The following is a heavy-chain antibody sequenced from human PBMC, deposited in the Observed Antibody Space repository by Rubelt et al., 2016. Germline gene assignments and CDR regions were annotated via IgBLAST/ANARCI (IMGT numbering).Heavy chain of an antibody. CDR2: ISDSGST. CDR1: RDSISSYY. J-gene: IGHJ4*02. V-gene: IGHV4-59*08. D-gene: IGHD3-16*01. CDR3: ARQSRGFGVPIS. Sequence: VHLQESGPGLVRPSETLSLTCTVSRDSISSYYWSWIRQPPGTGLEWIGCISDSGSTNYNPSLKSRVPISVDTSKNQLSRKLSSVTAADTAVYFCARQSRGFGVPISWGQGALVTVSS.